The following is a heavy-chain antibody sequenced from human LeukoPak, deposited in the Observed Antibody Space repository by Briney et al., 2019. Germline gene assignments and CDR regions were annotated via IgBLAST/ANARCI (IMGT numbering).Heavy chain of an antibody. CDR2: ISSSSTYT. CDR1: GFTFSDHS. D-gene: IGHD2-15*01. V-gene: IGHV3-11*03. CDR3: ARYCSGDSCYSGDS. J-gene: IGHJ4*02. Sequence: GGSLRLSCAASGFTFSDHSMSWIRQAPGKGLTWVSYISSSSTYTKYADSVKGRFTISRDNAKNSLYLQMNSLRAEDTVVYYCARYCSGDSCYSGDSWGQGTLVTVSS.